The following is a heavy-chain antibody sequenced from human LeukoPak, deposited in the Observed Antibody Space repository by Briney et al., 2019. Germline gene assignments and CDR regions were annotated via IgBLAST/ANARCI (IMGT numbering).Heavy chain of an antibody. CDR3: ARDFAVTTFYWFDP. D-gene: IGHD2/OR15-2a*01. J-gene: IGHJ5*02. CDR2: ISSSSSTI. Sequence: GGSLRLSCAASGFTFSSYSMNWVRQAPGKGLEWVSYISSSSSTIYYADSVKGRFTISRDNAKNSLYLQMNSLGAEDTAVHYCARDFAVTTFYWFDPWGQGTLVTVSS. V-gene: IGHV3-48*01. CDR1: GFTFSSYS.